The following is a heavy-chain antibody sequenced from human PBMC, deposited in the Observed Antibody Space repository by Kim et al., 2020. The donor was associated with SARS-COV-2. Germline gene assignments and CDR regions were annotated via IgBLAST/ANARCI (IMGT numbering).Heavy chain of an antibody. CDR1: GGSISSYY. V-gene: IGHV4-59*01. D-gene: IGHD3-10*01. Sequence: SETLSLTCTVSGGSISSYYWSWIRQPPGKGLEWIGYIYYSGSTNYNPSLKSRVTISVDTSKNQFSLKLSSVTAADTAVYYCARDHEGMSGRYYYGMDVWGQGTTVTVSS. J-gene: IGHJ6*02. CDR2: IYYSGST. CDR3: ARDHEGMSGRYYYGMDV.